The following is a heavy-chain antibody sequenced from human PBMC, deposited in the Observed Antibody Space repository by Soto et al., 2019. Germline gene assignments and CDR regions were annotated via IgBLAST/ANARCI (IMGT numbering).Heavy chain of an antibody. CDR3: ARVGPYSGSYYHAEYFQH. CDR1: GYTFTSYG. D-gene: IGHD1-26*01. Sequence: ASVKVSCKASGYTFTSYGISWVRQAPGQGLEWMGWISAYNGNTNYAQKLQGRVTMTTDTFTSTAYIELSSLRSDDTAVYYCARVGPYSGSYYHAEYFQHWGQGTLVTVS. J-gene: IGHJ1*01. V-gene: IGHV1-18*04. CDR2: ISAYNGNT.